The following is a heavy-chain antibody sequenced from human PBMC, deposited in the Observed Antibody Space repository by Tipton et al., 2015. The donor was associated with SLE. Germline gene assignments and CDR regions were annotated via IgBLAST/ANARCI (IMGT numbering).Heavy chain of an antibody. Sequence: QSGAEVKKPGSSVKVSCKASGGTFSSYAISWVRQAPGQGLEWMGGIIPIFGTANYAQKFQGRVTITTDESTSTAYMELSSLRSEDTAVYYCAVVPAAINAFDIWGQGTMVTVSS. CDR1: GGTFSSYA. J-gene: IGHJ3*02. CDR2: IIPIFGTA. V-gene: IGHV1-69*05. D-gene: IGHD2-2*02. CDR3: AVVPAAINAFDI.